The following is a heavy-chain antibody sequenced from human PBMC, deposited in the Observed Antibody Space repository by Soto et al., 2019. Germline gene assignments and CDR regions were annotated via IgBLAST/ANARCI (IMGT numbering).Heavy chain of an antibody. Sequence: GGSLRLSCAASGFTFSSYSMSWVRQAPGKGLEWVSGFRTGGDDATTYYADSVKGRFTISRDNSKNKLYLQMDNLRVEDTAVYFCVKGSRPIPSVTGLIYGRYWGPGTAVTVSS. D-gene: IGHD4-17*01. J-gene: IGHJ4*02. CDR3: VKGSRPIPSVTGLIYGRY. V-gene: IGHV3-23*01. CDR1: GFTFSSYS. CDR2: FRTGGDDATT.